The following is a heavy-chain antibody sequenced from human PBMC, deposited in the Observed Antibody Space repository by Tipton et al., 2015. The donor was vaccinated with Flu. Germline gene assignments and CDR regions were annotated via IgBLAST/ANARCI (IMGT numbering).Heavy chain of an antibody. CDR1: GGSISSYF. D-gene: IGHD6-19*01. Sequence: TLSLTCAVSGGSISSYFWTWIRQSPGKGLERIGNIYYTGSTSYNPSLKSRVIMSLDTSKTQFSLELRSLSAADTAVYYCARDSATPPRVLAYWGQGVLVTVAS. J-gene: IGHJ4*02. CDR3: ARDSATPPRVLAY. V-gene: IGHV4-59*01. CDR2: IYYTGST.